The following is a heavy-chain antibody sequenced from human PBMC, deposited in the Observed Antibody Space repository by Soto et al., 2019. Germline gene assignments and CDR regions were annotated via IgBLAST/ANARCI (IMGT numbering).Heavy chain of an antibody. V-gene: IGHV3-33*01. CDR1: GFTFGRYG. CDR3: ARERVYRYGSAPLDP. J-gene: IGHJ5*02. CDR2: IWYDGSNK. D-gene: IGHD5-18*01. Sequence: GGSLRLSCAPSGFTFGRYGMHWVGQGPGKVLEWVAVIWYDGSNKYYADSGKGRFTISRDNSKNTLYRQMNSLRGEDTAVYSCARERVYRYGSAPLDPWGQGTLVTVSA.